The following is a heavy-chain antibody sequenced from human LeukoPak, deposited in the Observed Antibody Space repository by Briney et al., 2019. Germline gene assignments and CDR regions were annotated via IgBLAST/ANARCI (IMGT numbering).Heavy chain of an antibody. Sequence: PSETLSLTCAVSGGSISSGNWWSWVRQPPGKGLEWIGGIYHSGNTNYNPSLKSRVTISVDKSKNQFSLNLSSVTAADTAVYYCATLGVAVAQEWVSDYWGQGTLVTVSS. J-gene: IGHJ4*02. D-gene: IGHD6-19*01. CDR2: IYHSGNT. V-gene: IGHV4-4*02. CDR1: GGSISSGNW. CDR3: ATLGVAVAQEWVSDY.